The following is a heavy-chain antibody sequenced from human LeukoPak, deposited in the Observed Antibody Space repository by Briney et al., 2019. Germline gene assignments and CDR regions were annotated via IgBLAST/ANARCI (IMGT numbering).Heavy chain of an antibody. V-gene: IGHV6-1*01. D-gene: IGHD3-22*01. Sequence: SQTLSLTCAISGDSVSSNSAAWNWIRQSPSRGLEWLGRTYYRSKWYNDYAVSVKSRITINPDTSKNQCSLQLNSVTPEDSAVYYCARADYYYDSSGYYYYYMDVWVKGTTVTVSS. CDR3: ARADYYYDSSGYYYYYMDV. J-gene: IGHJ6*03. CDR1: GDSVSSNSAA. CDR2: TYYRSKWYN.